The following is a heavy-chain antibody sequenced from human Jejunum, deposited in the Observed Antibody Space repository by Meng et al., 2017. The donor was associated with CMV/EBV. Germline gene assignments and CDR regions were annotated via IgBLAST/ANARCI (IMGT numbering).Heavy chain of an antibody. CDR3: AREIVVELYCTQLGD. V-gene: IGHV3-74*01. J-gene: IGHJ4*02. D-gene: IGHD2-8*01. CDR1: GFTLSGHW. CDR2: INGDGSST. Sequence: EVQLVESGGGLVQPGGSLRLSCAASGFTLSGHWMHWVRRAPGKGLVWVSRINGDGSSTSYAESVKGRFTISRDNTKNTLYLQMNSLRAEDTAVYYCAREIVVELYCTQLGDWGQGTLVTVSS.